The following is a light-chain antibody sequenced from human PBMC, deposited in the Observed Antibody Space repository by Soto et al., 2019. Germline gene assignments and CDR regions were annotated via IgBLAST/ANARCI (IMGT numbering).Light chain of an antibody. CDR3: QQYGRSPWT. V-gene: IGKV3-20*01. Sequence: EIVLTQSPGTLSLSPGERATLSCRASQSVSSSYLAWYQQKPGQAPRLLFYGASSRATGIPDRFSGSGSGTDFVLTISRLEPDDFAVYYCQQYGRSPWTFGQGTKVDIK. CDR2: GAS. CDR1: QSVSSSY. J-gene: IGKJ1*01.